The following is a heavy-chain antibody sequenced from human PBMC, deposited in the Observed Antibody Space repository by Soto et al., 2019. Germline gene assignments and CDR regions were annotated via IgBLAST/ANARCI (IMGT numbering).Heavy chain of an antibody. CDR1: GFTFSSYG. V-gene: IGHV3-33*01. J-gene: IGHJ4*02. CDR2: IWYDGSNK. Sequence: QVQLVESGGGVVQPGRSLRLSCAASGFTFSSYGMHWVRQAPGKGLEWVAVIWYDGSNKYYADSVKGRFTISRDNSKNTLYLQMNSLRAEDTAVYYCARAIAAQDFLDYWGQGTLVTVSS. D-gene: IGHD6-6*01. CDR3: ARAIAAQDFLDY.